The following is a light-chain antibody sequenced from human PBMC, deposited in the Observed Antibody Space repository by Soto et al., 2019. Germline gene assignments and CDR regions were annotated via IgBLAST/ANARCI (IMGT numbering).Light chain of an antibody. CDR3: QQSYSTPPF. Sequence: DIQMTQSPSSLSASVGDRVTITCRASQSISSYLNWYQQKPGKAPKLLIYAASSLQSGVPSRFSGSGSGTDFILTISSLQPEDFATYYCQQSYSTPPFFGPGTKVDIK. CDR1: QSISSY. V-gene: IGKV1-39*01. CDR2: AAS. J-gene: IGKJ3*01.